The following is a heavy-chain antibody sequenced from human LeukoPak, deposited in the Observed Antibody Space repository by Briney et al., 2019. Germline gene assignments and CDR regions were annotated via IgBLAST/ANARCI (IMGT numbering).Heavy chain of an antibody. Sequence: GASLKISCKCSGSSFTSYWIGWVRQLPGKGLEWMGIIYPGDSDTRYSPSFQGQVTISADKSISTAYLQWSSLKASDTAMYYCARHYDILTGYYTFDYWGQGTLVTVSS. CDR2: IYPGDSDT. CDR1: GSSFTSYW. J-gene: IGHJ4*02. CDR3: ARHYDILTGYYTFDY. V-gene: IGHV5-51*01. D-gene: IGHD3-9*01.